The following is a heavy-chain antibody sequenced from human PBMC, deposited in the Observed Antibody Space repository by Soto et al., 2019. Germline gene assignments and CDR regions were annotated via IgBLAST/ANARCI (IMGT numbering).Heavy chain of an antibody. J-gene: IGHJ5*02. CDR3: AKAPASEFTRTYNWFDP. Sequence: PGGSLRLSCAASGFTFTSYAMSWVRQAPGKGLEWVSGISNSGSGTYYADSVKGRFTISRDNSKDTLYLQMNSLRAEDTALYYCAKAPASEFTRTYNWFDPWGQGTLVTVSS. CDR2: ISNSGSGT. V-gene: IGHV3-23*01. CDR1: GFTFTSYA. D-gene: IGHD2-15*01.